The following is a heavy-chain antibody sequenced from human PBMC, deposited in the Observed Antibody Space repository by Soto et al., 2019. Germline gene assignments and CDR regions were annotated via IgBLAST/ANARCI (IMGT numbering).Heavy chain of an antibody. J-gene: IGHJ4*02. V-gene: IGHV4-59*06. CDR1: GGSISSYF. CDR3: ARDHGAILGEY. CDR2: IYYSGST. Sequence: SETLSLTCTVSGGSISSYFWSWIRQHPGKGLEWIGYIYYSGSTYYNPSLKSRVTISGDTSKNQFSLKLSSVTAADTAVYYCARDHGAILGEYWGQGTLVTVSS. D-gene: IGHD1-26*01.